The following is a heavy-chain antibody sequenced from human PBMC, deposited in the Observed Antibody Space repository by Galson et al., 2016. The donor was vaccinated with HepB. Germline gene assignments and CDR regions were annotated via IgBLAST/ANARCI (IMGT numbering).Heavy chain of an antibody. D-gene: IGHD6-25*01. CDR3: ARDEKRASYYFDS. CDR2: TYYRSRWYN. V-gene: IGHV6-1*01. Sequence: CAISGDSVSSNTAAWDWIRQSPSRGLGWLGRTYYRSRWYNDYAESVKGRITVTPDTSKNQFSLHLNSVTPEDTAVYYCARDEKRASYYFDSWGQGTLVTVSS. J-gene: IGHJ4*02. CDR1: GDSVSSNTAA.